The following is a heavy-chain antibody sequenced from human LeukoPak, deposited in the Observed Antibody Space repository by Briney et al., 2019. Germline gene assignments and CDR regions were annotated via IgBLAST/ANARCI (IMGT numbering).Heavy chain of an antibody. CDR2: TYYRSKWSN. CDR1: GDSVSRNTAA. CDR3: ARDGGHGYSFDY. J-gene: IGHJ4*02. V-gene: IGHV6-1*01. Sequence: SQTLSLTCAISGDSVSRNTAAWNWIRQSPSRGLEWLGRTYYRSKWSNDYAVSVKGRITINPDTSKNQFSLQLNSVTPEDTAVYYCARDGGHGYSFDYWGQGTLVTVSS. D-gene: IGHD2-15*01.